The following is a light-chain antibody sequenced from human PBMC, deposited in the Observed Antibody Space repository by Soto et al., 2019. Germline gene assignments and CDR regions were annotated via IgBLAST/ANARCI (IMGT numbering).Light chain of an antibody. V-gene: IGLV4-69*01. J-gene: IGLJ3*02. CDR3: QTWGTGFRV. CDR2: VNFDGSH. Sequence: QLVLTQSPSASAPLGASVKLTCTLSSGHSNYAIAWHQQQPEKGPRFLMKVNFDGSHSKGDGIPDRFSVSTSGAERYLTISSLQSEDEADYYCQTWGTGFRVFGGGTKLTVL. CDR1: SGHSNYA.